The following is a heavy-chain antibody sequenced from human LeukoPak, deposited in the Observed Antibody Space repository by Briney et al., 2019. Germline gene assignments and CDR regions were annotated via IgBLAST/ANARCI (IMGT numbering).Heavy chain of an antibody. CDR2: IDGSGGST. CDR1: GFTFSSYG. CDR3: AKDDDWGRYKH. J-gene: IGHJ1*01. Sequence: SGGSLRLSCAASGFTFSSYGMSWVRQAPGKGLEWVSAIDGSGGSTYYADSVKGRFTISRDNFKNTLSLQVNSLRAEDTAMYYCAKDDDWGRYKHWGQGTLVTVSS. D-gene: IGHD3-16*01. V-gene: IGHV3-23*01.